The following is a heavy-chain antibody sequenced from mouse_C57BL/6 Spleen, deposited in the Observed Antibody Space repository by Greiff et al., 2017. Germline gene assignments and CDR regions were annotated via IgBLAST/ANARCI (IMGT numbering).Heavy chain of an antibody. CDR3: ARKGLGNYVDY. CDR1: GYTFTSYW. J-gene: IGHJ2*01. Sequence: QVQLQQPGTELVKPGASVKLSCKASGYTFTSYWMHWVKQRPGQGLEWIGNINPSKGGTNYNEKFKSKATLTVDTSSSTAYMQLSSLTSEDSAVYYCARKGLGNYVDYWGQGATLTVAS. V-gene: IGHV1-53*01. CDR2: INPSKGGT.